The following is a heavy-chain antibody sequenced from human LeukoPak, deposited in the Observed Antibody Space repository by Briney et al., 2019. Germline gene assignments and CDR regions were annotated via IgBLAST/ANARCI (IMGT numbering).Heavy chain of an antibody. CDR3: AKALDYSGSEDGMDV. CDR1: GFTFSSYD. V-gene: IGHV3-23*01. CDR2: ISGGGGST. Sequence: GGSLRLSCEASGFTFSSYDMSWVRQVPGMGLEWVSTISGGGGSTYYADSVKGPFTISRDNSKNTLYLQMSSLRAEGTAIYYCAKALDYSGSEDGMDVWGQGTTVTVSS. D-gene: IGHD6-6*01. J-gene: IGHJ6*02.